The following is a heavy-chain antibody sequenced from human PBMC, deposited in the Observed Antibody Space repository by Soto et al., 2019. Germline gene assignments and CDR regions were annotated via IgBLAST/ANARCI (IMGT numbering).Heavy chain of an antibody. CDR3: VLGGLETGYYRDMDY. V-gene: IGHV1-18*04. CDR1: GYTFKNYG. CDR2: ISAYNGDT. J-gene: IGHJ4*02. D-gene: IGHD3-9*01. Sequence: QDHLVQSGAEVKKPGASAKVSCKASGYTFKNYGINWVRQAPGRGLEWVAWISAYNGDTSYAQHFQGRVPVTTETVTNTAYMGLRSLRPDDTAVYFCVLGGLETGYYRDMDYWGQGTLVSVSS.